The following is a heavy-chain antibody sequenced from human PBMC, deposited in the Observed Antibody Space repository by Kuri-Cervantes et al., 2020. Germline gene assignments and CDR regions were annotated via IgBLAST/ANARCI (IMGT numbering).Heavy chain of an antibody. CDR3: AKDRRSEGITYYYGMDV. D-gene: IGHD3-10*01. J-gene: IGHJ6*01. CDR1: GFTFSSYA. CDR2: ISYDGSNK. Sequence: GESLKISCAASGFTFSSYAMHWVRQAPGKGLEWVAVISYDGSNKYYADSVKGRFTISRDNAKNTLYLQMNSLRAEDTAVYYCAKDRRSEGITYYYGMDVWGQGTTVT. V-gene: IGHV3-30-3*01.